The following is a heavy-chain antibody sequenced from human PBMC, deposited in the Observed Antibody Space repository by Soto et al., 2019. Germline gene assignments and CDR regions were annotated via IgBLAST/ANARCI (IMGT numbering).Heavy chain of an antibody. CDR2: ISGSGGST. CDR3: AKVVDFWSGSYYFDY. CDR1: GFSFSIYS. Sequence: PGGSLRLSCAASGFSFSIYSMNWVRQAPGKGLEWVSSISGSGGSTYYADSVKGRFTISRDNSKNTLYLQMNSLRAEDTAVYYCAKVVDFWSGSYYFDYWGQGTLVTVSS. D-gene: IGHD3-3*01. V-gene: IGHV3-23*01. J-gene: IGHJ4*02.